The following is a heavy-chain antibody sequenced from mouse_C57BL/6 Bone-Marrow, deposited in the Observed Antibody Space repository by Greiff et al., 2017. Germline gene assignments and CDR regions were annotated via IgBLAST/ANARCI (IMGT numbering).Heavy chain of an antibody. J-gene: IGHJ2*01. D-gene: IGHD2-3*01. CDR1: GFTFSSYG. CDR2: ISSGGSYT. V-gene: IGHV5-6*01. CDR3: ARQGSYGGYYGY. Sequence: EVMLVESGGDLVKPGGSLKLSCAASGFTFSSYGMSWVRQTPDKRLEWVATISSGGSYTYYPDSVKGRFTISRDNAKNTLYLQMSSLKSEDTAMYYCARQGSYGGYYGYWGQGTTLTVSS.